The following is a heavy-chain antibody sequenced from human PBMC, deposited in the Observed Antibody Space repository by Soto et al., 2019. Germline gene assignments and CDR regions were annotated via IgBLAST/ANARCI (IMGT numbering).Heavy chain of an antibody. Sequence: QVQMEESGGGVVQPGRSLRLSCAASGFTFNYYGMHWVRQAPGKGLEWVAVVWYDGSQKYYADSVKGRFTISRDNSKNSLYLQRDSLRAEDTAVYYCARRGTKGRVLIKGLDYWGQGTLVTVSS. CDR1: GFTFNYYG. V-gene: IGHV3-33*01. D-gene: IGHD3-10*01. CDR3: ARRGTKGRVLIKGLDY. J-gene: IGHJ4*02. CDR2: VWYDGSQK.